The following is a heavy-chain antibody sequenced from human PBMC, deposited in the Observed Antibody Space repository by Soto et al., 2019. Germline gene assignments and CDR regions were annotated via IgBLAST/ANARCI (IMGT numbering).Heavy chain of an antibody. CDR1: GYTFTGYY. J-gene: IGHJ4*02. V-gene: IGHV1-2*04. CDR2: INPNSGGT. CDR3: AREGYYDSSFDY. Sequence: ASVKVSCMASGYTFTGYYTHWVRQAPGQGLEWMGWINPNSGGTNYAQKFQGWVTMTRDTSISTAYMELSRLRSDDTAVYYCAREGYYDSSFDYWGQGTLVTVSS. D-gene: IGHD3-22*01.